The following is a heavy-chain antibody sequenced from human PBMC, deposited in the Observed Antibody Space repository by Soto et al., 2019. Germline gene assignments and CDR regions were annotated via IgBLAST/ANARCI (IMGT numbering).Heavy chain of an antibody. CDR2: IYYSGST. J-gene: IGHJ5*02. D-gene: IGHD3-3*01. CDR1: GGNIISYC. CDR3: ARHRSITIFGVVANWFDP. Sequence: LVMMSVTCTVAGGNIISYCRSWIRQNTGKGLEWIGYIYYSGSTNYNPSLKSRVTISVDTSKNQFSLKLSSVTAADTAVYYCARHRSITIFGVVANWFDPWGQGTLVTVSS. V-gene: IGHV4-59*08.